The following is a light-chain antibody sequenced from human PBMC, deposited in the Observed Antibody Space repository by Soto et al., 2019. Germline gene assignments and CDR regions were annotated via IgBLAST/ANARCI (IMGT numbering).Light chain of an antibody. CDR2: KAS. V-gene: IGKV1-5*03. CDR3: QQYNTYST. J-gene: IGKJ5*01. CDR1: QGIGSW. Sequence: DFQMTQSPSTLSASVGDRVTITCRASQGIGSWLAWYQQKAGKAPKLLIHKASNLESGVPSRFSGSGFGTEFTLTISSLQPDDFATYYCQQYNTYSTFGQGTRLEIK.